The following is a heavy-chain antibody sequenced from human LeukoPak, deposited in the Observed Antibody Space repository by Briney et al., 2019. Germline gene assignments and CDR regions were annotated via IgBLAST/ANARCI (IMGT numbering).Heavy chain of an antibody. CDR3: ARVRDCSSTSCYTYYYYGMDV. D-gene: IGHD2-2*01. J-gene: IGHJ6*02. CDR1: GGTFSSYT. CDR2: IVPILGIA. Sequence: SVKVSCKASGGTFSSYTISWVRQAPGQGLEWMGRIVPILGIANYAQKFQGRVTITADKSTSTAYMELSSLRSEDTAVYYCARVRDCSSTSCYTYYYYGMDVWGQGTTVTVSS. V-gene: IGHV1-69*02.